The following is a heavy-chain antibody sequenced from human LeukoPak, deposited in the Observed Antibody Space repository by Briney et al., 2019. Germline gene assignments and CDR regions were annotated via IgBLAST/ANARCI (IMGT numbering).Heavy chain of an antibody. J-gene: IGHJ6*03. CDR1: GFTFSDYY. V-gene: IGHV3-11*04. D-gene: IGHD5-24*01. Sequence: GGSLRLSCAASGFTFSDYYISWIRQAPGEGLEWVSYISSSGSTIYYADSVKGRFTISRDNAKNSLYLQMNSLRAEDTAVYYCAGRRDGYNYDYYMDVWGKGTTVTVSS. CDR3: AGRRDGYNYDYYMDV. CDR2: ISSSGSTI.